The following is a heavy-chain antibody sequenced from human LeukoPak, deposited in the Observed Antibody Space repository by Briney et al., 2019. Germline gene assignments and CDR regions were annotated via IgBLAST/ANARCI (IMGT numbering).Heavy chain of an antibody. CDR2: IYSDRTT. V-gene: IGHV3-53*01. CDR1: GFTVSSNY. Sequence: GGSLRLSCAASGFTVSSNYMSWVRQAPGKGLEWVSVIYSDRTTYYTDSVKGRFTISRDNSKNTVYLQMNSLRVEDTAVYYCTTESYYYYMDVWGKGTTVTVSS. CDR3: TTESYYYYMDV. J-gene: IGHJ6*03.